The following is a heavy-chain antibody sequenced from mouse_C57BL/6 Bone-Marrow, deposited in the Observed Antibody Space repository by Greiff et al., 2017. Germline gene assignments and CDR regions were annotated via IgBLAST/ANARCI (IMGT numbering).Heavy chain of an antibody. J-gene: IGHJ4*01. V-gene: IGHV1-18*01. CDR3: ARTITTVVAYYYAMDY. CDR1: GYTFTDSN. CDR2: INPNNGGT. Sequence: EVQLQQSGPELVKPGASVKIPCKASGYTFTDSNMDWVKQSHGKSLEWIGDINPNNGGTIYNQKFKGKATLTVDKSSSTAYMELRSLTSENTAVXYCARTITTVVAYYYAMDYWGQGTSVTVSS. D-gene: IGHD1-1*01.